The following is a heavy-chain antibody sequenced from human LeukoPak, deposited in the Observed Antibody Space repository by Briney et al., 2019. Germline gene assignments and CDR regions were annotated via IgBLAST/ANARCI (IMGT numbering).Heavy chain of an antibody. V-gene: IGHV1-18*01. Sequence: ASVKVSCKASGYSFTSYGISWVRQAPGRGLEWMGWINAYNSNTDYAQKLQGRVTMTTDTSTSTAYMELRSLRSDDTAVYYCARPIFVVFYYMDVWGKGTTVTVSS. CDR2: INAYNSNT. CDR1: GYSFTSYG. D-gene: IGHD3-3*01. CDR3: ARPIFVVFYYMDV. J-gene: IGHJ6*03.